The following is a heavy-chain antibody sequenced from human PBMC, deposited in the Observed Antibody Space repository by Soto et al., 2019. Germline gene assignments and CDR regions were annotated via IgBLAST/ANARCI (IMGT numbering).Heavy chain of an antibody. CDR1: GGSFSGYY. Sequence: SETLSLTCAVYGGSFSGYYWSWIRQPPGKGLEWIGEINHSGSTNYNPSLKSRVTISVDTSKNQFSLKLSSVTAADTAVYYCARGVGYSYGRYYFDYWGQGTLVTV. V-gene: IGHV4-34*01. J-gene: IGHJ4*02. D-gene: IGHD5-18*01. CDR2: INHSGST. CDR3: ARGVGYSYGRYYFDY.